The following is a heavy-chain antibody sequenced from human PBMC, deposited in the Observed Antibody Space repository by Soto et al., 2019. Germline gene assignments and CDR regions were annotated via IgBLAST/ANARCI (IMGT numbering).Heavy chain of an antibody. J-gene: IGHJ3*02. CDR3: TPDKWELNAFDI. V-gene: IGHV3-73*01. CDR1: GFTFGASA. CDR2: IGSRGETYAT. D-gene: IGHD1-26*01. Sequence: GGSVRLSCSASGFTFGASALQWARQASGKGLEWLGRIGSRGETYATTYAASVKGRFTISRDDSKKTAYLQMNSLESEDTAVYYCTPDKWELNAFDIWGQGTMVTVSS.